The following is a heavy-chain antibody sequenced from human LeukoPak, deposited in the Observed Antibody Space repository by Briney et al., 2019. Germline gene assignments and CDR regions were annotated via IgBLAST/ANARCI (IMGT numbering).Heavy chain of an antibody. D-gene: IGHD5-12*01. J-gene: IGHJ4*02. Sequence: PSETLSLTCTVSGGSISSSSYYWGWIRQPPGKGLEWIGSIYYSGSTYYNPSLKSRVTISVDTSKNQFSLKLSSVTAADTAVYYCARSDIVATMYSYWGQGTLVTVSS. CDR2: IYYSGST. V-gene: IGHV4-39*07. CDR3: ARSDIVATMYSY. CDR1: GGSISSSSYY.